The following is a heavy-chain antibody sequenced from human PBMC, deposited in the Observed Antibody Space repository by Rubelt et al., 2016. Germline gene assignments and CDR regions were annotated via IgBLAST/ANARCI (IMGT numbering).Heavy chain of an antibody. D-gene: IGHD3-16*01. V-gene: IGHV3-23*01. J-gene: IGHJ4*02. CDR1: GFTLGGHA. CDR3: ATGWMITNLDH. Sequence: QPGGSLSLSCEASGFTLGGHAMNWVRQAPGKGLEWVSGISGSGDNTYYADSVKGRFTISRDNSKNTLYLQMNSLRAEDTAVYYCATGWMITNLDHWGQGTLVAVSS. CDR2: ISGSGDNT.